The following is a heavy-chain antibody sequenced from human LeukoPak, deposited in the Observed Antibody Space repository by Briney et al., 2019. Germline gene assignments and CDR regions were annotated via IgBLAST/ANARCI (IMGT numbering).Heavy chain of an antibody. J-gene: IGHJ4*02. Sequence: SETLSLTCAVYGGTFSPYYWSWIRQPPGKGLEWIGEINHSGSTNYNPSLKSRVTISVDTSKNQFSLRLSSVTAADTAVYYCARGGFYCGGDCYVDYWGQGTLVTVSS. CDR3: ARGGFYCGGDCYVDY. CDR2: INHSGST. CDR1: GGTFSPYY. D-gene: IGHD2-21*02. V-gene: IGHV4-34*01.